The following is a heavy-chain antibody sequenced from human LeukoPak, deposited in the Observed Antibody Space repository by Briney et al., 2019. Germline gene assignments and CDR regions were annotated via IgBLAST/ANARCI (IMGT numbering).Heavy chain of an antibody. Sequence: GGSLRLSCAASGFTFSSYGMHWVRQAPGKGLEWVAVISYDGSNKYYADSVKGRFTISRDNSKNTLYLQMNSLRAEDTAVYYCARGLDNYGYSANIWGQGTMVTVSS. V-gene: IGHV3-30*03. CDR1: GFTFSSYG. CDR3: ARGLDNYGYSANI. J-gene: IGHJ3*02. CDR2: ISYDGSNK. D-gene: IGHD5-18*01.